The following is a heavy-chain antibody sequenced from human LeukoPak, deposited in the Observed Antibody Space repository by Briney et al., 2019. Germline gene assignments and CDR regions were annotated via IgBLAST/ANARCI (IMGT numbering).Heavy chain of an antibody. J-gene: IGHJ4*02. D-gene: IGHD3-16*01. CDR2: INSDGSWT. CDR3: ARDTRGARDNYFDY. Sequence: GGSLRLSCAASGNYWMHWVRQAPGKGLVWVSHINSDGSWTSYADSVKGRFTISRDNSKNALYLQMNSLRAEDTAVYYCARDTRGARDNYFDYWGQGTLVTVSS. V-gene: IGHV3-74*01. CDR1: GNYW.